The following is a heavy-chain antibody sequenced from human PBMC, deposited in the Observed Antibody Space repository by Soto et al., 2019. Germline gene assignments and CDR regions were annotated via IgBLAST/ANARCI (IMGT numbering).Heavy chain of an antibody. Sequence: SETLSLTCTVSRASIYTYSWTWIRQPAGKGLQWIGHIYSSGSANYSPSLKSRVSMSVDSSKNQISLKLSSVTAADTAVYYCATIVGANDYWGQGALVTVSS. CDR2: IYSSGSA. CDR1: RASIYTYS. J-gene: IGHJ4*02. V-gene: IGHV4-4*07. CDR3: ATIVGANDY. D-gene: IGHD1-26*01.